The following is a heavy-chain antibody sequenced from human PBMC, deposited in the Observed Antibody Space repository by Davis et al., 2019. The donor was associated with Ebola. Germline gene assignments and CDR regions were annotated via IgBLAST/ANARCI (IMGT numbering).Heavy chain of an antibody. Sequence: MPSETLSLTCAVYGGSFSGYYWSWIRQPPGKGLEWIGEINHSGSTYYNPSLKSRVTISVDRSKNQFSLKLSSVTAADTAVYYCARASGWYPPDYWGQGTLVTVSS. V-gene: IGHV4-34*01. CDR2: INHSGST. CDR1: GGSFSGYY. CDR3: ARASGWYPPDY. D-gene: IGHD6-19*01. J-gene: IGHJ4*02.